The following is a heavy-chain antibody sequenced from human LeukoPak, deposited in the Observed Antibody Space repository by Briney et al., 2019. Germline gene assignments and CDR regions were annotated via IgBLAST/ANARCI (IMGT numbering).Heavy chain of an antibody. Sequence: ASVKVSCKASGYTFTGYYMHWVRQAPGRGLEWMGIINPSGGSTSYAQKFQGRVTMTRDTSTSTVYMELSSLRSEDTAVYYCARDENGYYDSSGYSLAVWGQGTMVTVSS. CDR3: ARDENGYYDSSGYSLAV. CDR2: INPSGGST. V-gene: IGHV1-46*01. J-gene: IGHJ3*01. CDR1: GYTFTGYY. D-gene: IGHD3-22*01.